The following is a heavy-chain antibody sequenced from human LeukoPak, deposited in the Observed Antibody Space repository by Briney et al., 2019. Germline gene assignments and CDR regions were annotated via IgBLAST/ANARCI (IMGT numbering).Heavy chain of an antibody. CDR2: FDPEDGET. Sequence: ASVKVSCKVSRYTLTELSMHWVRQAPGKGLEWMGGFDPEDGETIYAQKFQGRVTMTEDTSTDTAYMELSSLRSEDTAVYYCAASIAVAGTLFDYWGQGTLVTVSS. J-gene: IGHJ4*02. D-gene: IGHD6-19*01. V-gene: IGHV1-24*01. CDR3: AASIAVAGTLFDY. CDR1: RYTLTELS.